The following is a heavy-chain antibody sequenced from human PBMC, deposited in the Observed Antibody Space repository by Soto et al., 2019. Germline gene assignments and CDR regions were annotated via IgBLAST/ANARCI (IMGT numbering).Heavy chain of an antibody. V-gene: IGHV1-69*08. CDR1: GGTFSTST. CDR3: ARDSAIGSDYSAYDATDS. D-gene: IGHD5-12*01. CDR2: IIPILETA. Sequence: GASVKVSCKASGGTFSTSTFSWVRQAPGQGLEWMGRIIPILETADYAQKFQGRVTLTADKSTSTVYMELSSLRSEDTAVYYCARDSAIGSDYSAYDATDSWGQGPLVTVSS. J-gene: IGHJ4*02.